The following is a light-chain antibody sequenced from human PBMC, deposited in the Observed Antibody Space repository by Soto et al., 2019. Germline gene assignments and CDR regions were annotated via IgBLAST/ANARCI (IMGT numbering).Light chain of an antibody. CDR1: QTISSW. CDR3: QQYQIDWT. CDR2: DAS. Sequence: DIQMTQSPSTLSGSVGDRVTITCRASQTISSWLAWYQQKPGKAPTLLIYDASSLQSGVPSRFSGSGSGTEFTLTISSLQPDDFATYYCQQYQIDWTFGQGTKVDI. V-gene: IGKV1-5*01. J-gene: IGKJ1*01.